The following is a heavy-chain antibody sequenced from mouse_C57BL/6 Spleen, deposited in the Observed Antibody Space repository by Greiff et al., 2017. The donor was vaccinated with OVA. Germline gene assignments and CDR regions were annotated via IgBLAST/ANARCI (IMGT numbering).Heavy chain of an antibody. CDR3: ATGDGSFDY. Sequence: VQLQQPGPELVKPGASVKISCKASGYAFSSSWMNWVKQRPGKGLEWIGRIYPGDGDTNYNGKFKGQATLTADKSSSTAYMQLSSLTSEDSAVYFCATGDGSFDYWGQGTTLTVSS. CDR2: IYPGDGDT. D-gene: IGHD2-3*01. J-gene: IGHJ2*01. CDR1: GYAFSSSW. V-gene: IGHV1-82*01.